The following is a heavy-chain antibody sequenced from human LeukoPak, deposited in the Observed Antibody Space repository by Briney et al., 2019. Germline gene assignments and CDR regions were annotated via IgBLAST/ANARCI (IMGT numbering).Heavy chain of an antibody. D-gene: IGHD3-22*01. V-gene: IGHV3-74*01. CDR1: GFTFSRYW. CDR2: INSDGRST. CDR3: ARAEVVSYYYDSSGYYHH. J-gene: IGHJ5*02. Sequence: GGSLRLSCAASGFTFSRYWMHWVRQAPGKGLVWVSRINSDGRSTNYAGSVKGRFTISRDNAKNTLYLQMNSLRAEDTAVYYCARAEVVSYYYDSSGYYHHWGQGTLVTVSS.